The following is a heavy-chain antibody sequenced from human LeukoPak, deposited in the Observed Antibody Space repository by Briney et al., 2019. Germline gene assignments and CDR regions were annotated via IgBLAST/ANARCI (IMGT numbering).Heavy chain of an antibody. D-gene: IGHD4-17*01. CDR3: ARAYGDYALYY. J-gene: IGHJ4*02. Sequence: SETLSLTCTVSGDSISSGDYYWSWIRQPPGKGLEWIGYISYSGSTYYNPSLKSRITISVDTSKNQFSLKLSSVSAADTAVYFCARAYGDYALYYWGQGTQVTVSS. V-gene: IGHV4-30-4*01. CDR2: ISYSGST. CDR1: GDSISSGDYY.